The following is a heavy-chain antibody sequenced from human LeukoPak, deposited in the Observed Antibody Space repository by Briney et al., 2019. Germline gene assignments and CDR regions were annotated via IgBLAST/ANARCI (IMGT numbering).Heavy chain of an antibody. J-gene: IGHJ4*02. CDR2: IHSGGST. CDR1: GFTVSSNY. Sequence: PGGSLRLSCAASGFTVSSNYMNWVRQAPGKGLEWVSVIHSGGSTYYAGSVKGRFTISRDNSKNTLFLQMNSLRAEDTAVYYCASQYSSSWSFDYWGQGTLVTVSS. CDR3: ASQYSSSWSFDY. V-gene: IGHV3-53*01. D-gene: IGHD6-13*01.